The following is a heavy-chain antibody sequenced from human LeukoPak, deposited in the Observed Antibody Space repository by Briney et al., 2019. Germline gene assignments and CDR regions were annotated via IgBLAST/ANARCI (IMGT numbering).Heavy chain of an antibody. V-gene: IGHV3-30*18. CDR3: AKDRLTGTPYYFDY. J-gene: IGHJ4*02. Sequence: AGGSLRLSCAASGFIFTSYGMHWVRQAPGKGLEWVAVISYDGSNKYYVDSVKGRFTISRDSSKDTLYLQMNSLRAEDTAVYYCAKDRLTGTPYYFDYWGQGTLVTVSS. D-gene: IGHD1-20*01. CDR2: ISYDGSNK. CDR1: GFIFTSYG.